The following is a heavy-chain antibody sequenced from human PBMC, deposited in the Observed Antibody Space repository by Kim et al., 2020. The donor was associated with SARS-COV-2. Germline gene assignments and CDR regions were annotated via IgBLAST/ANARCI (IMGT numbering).Heavy chain of an antibody. V-gene: IGHV1-3*01. CDR1: GYTFTRHV. D-gene: IGHD3-10*01. CDR2: INLFNGNT. Sequence: ASVKVSCKASGYTFTRHVIHWLRQAPGERLEWVGWINLFNGNTKYSQKFQGGVTITGDTSANTTYMEMSSLRSEDTAIYFCARGFFGSGSYLTARWLYGLDVWGQGTTDIVSS. CDR3: ARGFFGSGSYLTARWLYGLDV. J-gene: IGHJ6*02.